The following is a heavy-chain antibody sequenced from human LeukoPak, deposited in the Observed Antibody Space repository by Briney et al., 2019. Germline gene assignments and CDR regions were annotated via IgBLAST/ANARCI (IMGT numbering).Heavy chain of an antibody. Sequence: SGGSLRLSCAASGFTVSSNYMSWVRQAPGKGLEWVSVIYGGGSTYYADSVKDRFTISRDNSKNTLYLQMNSLRAEDTAVYYCARGYGDSSGYLNYFDYWGQGTLVTVSS. D-gene: IGHD3-22*01. CDR2: IYGGGST. J-gene: IGHJ4*02. CDR3: ARGYGDSSGYLNYFDY. V-gene: IGHV3-53*01. CDR1: GFTVSSNY.